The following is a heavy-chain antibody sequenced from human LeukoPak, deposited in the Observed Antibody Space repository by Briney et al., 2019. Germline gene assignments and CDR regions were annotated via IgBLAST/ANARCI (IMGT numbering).Heavy chain of an antibody. D-gene: IGHD6-19*01. V-gene: IGHV5-51*01. CDR1: GYRFTDYW. Sequence: GESLKISCKGFGYRFTDYWIGWVRQVPGKGLEWMGIIYPGDSDTRYSPSLQGQVTISADKSISTAYLQRSSLKASDTAIFYCARSSAPGIAVSPFDFWGQGTLVTVSS. CDR3: ARSSAPGIAVSPFDF. CDR2: IYPGDSDT. J-gene: IGHJ4*02.